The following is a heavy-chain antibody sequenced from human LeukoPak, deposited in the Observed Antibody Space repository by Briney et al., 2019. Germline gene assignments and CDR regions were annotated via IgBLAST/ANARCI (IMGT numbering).Heavy chain of an antibody. J-gene: IGHJ4*02. Sequence: GGSLRLSCAASGFTFSSYSLSWVRQHPGKGLEWVSYISSNSRTIYYADSVKGRFTISRDNAKNSLYLQMNSLRDDDTAVYYCARLHDTSMGGDWGQGTLVTVPS. CDR3: ARLHDTSMGGD. CDR2: ISSNSRTI. CDR1: GFTFSSYS. D-gene: IGHD5-18*01. V-gene: IGHV3-48*02.